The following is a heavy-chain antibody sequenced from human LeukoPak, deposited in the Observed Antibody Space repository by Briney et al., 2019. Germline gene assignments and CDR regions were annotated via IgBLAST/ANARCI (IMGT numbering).Heavy chain of an antibody. CDR2: ISSSSSYI. CDR3: ATAQTSSWYYYNIDRDPTGVDY. D-gene: IGHD6-13*01. J-gene: IGHJ4*02. CDR1: GFTFSSYW. V-gene: IGHV3-21*01. Sequence: GGSLRLSCAASGFTFSSYWMSWVRQAPGKGLEWVSSISSSSSYIYYADSVKGRFTISRDNAKNSLYLQMNSLRAEDTAVYYCATAQTSSWYYYNIDRDPTGVDYWGQGTLVTVSS.